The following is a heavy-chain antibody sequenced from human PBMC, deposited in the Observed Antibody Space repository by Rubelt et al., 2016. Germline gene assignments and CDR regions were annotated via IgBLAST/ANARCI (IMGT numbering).Heavy chain of an antibody. V-gene: IGHV4-39*01. J-gene: IGHJ4*02. Sequence: QLQLQESGPGLVKPSETLSLTCTVSGGSISSSSYYWGWIRQPPGKGLEWIGSMYYSGGTYYNPSLKSRVTISVDTSANRFALKRSSVTAADTAMYYCAGRQWGGYYFDSGGQGTLVTVSS. CDR1: GGSISSSSYY. CDR3: AGRQWGGYYFDS. D-gene: IGHD1-26*01. CDR2: MYYSGGT.